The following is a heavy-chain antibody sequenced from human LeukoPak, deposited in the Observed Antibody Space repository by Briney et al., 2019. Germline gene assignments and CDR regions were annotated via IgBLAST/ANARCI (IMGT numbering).Heavy chain of an antibody. J-gene: IGHJ6*02. D-gene: IGHD3-9*01. V-gene: IGHV4-4*07. CDR1: GGSISSYY. Sequence: SETLSLACTVSGGSISSYYWSWIRQPAGKGLEWIGRIYTSGSTNYNPSLKSRVTMSVDTSKNQFSLKLSSVTAADTAVYYCARDGDDILTGYDYYYYYGMDVWGQGTTATVSS. CDR3: ARDGDDILTGYDYYYYYGMDV. CDR2: IYTSGST.